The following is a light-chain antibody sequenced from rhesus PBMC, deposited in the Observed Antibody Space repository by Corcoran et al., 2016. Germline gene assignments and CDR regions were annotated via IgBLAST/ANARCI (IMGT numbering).Light chain of an antibody. CDR3: QQGYSYPLT. J-gene: IGKJ4*01. CDR1: QILSNY. CDR2: RAS. V-gene: IGKV1S9*01. Sequence: DIQMTQSPSSLSASVGDRVTITCQASQILSNYLNWYQQKPGKIPKLLIYRASSLQSGIPSRFSGSGSGTDFTLTISSLQPVDFATYYCQQGYSYPLTFGGGTKVELK.